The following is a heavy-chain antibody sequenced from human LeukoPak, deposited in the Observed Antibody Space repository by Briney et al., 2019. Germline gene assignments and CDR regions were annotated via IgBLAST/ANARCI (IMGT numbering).Heavy chain of an antibody. CDR3: ARTVTTEDLFYFDY. D-gene: IGHD4-17*01. CDR2: IYYNGDT. CDR1: GGSISRYY. Sequence: SETLSLTCTVSGGSISRYYWTWIRQPPEKGLEWLGYIYYNGDTKYNPSLRSRVTLSLDTSKNQFSLRLSSVTAADTAVYYCARTVTTEDLFYFDYWGQGTLVTVSS. V-gene: IGHV4-59*08. J-gene: IGHJ4*02.